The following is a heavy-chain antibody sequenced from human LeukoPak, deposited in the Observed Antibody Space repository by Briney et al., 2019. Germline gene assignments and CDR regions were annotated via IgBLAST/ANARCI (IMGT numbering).Heavy chain of an antibody. CDR3: ARENGIAAAGPETYYFDY. CDR2: IIPILGIA. D-gene: IGHD6-13*01. V-gene: IGHV1-69*04. J-gene: IGHJ4*02. CDR1: GGTFSSYA. Sequence: ASVKVSCKAPGGTFSSYAISWVRQAPGQGLEWMGRIIPILGIANYAQKFQGRVTITADKSTSTAYMELSSLRSEDTAVYYCARENGIAAAGPETYYFDYWGQGTLVTVSS.